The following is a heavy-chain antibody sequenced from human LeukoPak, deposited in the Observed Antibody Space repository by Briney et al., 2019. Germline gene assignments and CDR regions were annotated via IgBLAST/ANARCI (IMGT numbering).Heavy chain of an antibody. D-gene: IGHD2-8*02. Sequence: ASVKVSCKASGYIFTNYYMHWVRQAPGQGLEWMGMIDLSGGSTSYAQKFRGRVTMTWDTSTSTVYMDLTTLRSEDTAVYYCARDWMYWAYYGMDVWGQGTTVTVSS. CDR1: GYIFTNYY. J-gene: IGHJ6*02. V-gene: IGHV1-46*01. CDR3: ARDWMYWAYYGMDV. CDR2: IDLSGGST.